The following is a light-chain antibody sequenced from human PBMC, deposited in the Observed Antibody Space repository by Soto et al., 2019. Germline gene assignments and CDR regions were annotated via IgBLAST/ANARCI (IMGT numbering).Light chain of an antibody. CDR1: GSNIGAGYD. CDR2: DTT. Sequence: QSVLTQPPSVSGAPGQSVTISCIGSGSNIGAGYDVHWYQQLPGVAPKLLIFDTTNRPSGVPGRFSGSKPGASASLAITGLLPEDEADFFCQSFDTNLNAVVFGGGTQLTVL. J-gene: IGLJ2*01. V-gene: IGLV1-40*01. CDR3: QSFDTNLNAVV.